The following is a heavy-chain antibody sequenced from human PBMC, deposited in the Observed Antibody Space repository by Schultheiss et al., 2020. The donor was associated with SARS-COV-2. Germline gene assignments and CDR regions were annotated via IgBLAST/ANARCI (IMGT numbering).Heavy chain of an antibody. V-gene: IGHV3-30*04. CDR1: GFTFSSYA. D-gene: IGHD1-26*01. CDR3: AKPKGGSYRYGMDV. CDR2: ISYDGSNK. J-gene: IGHJ6*02. Sequence: GGSLRLSCAASGFTFSSYAMHWVRQAPGKGLEWVAVISYDGSNKYYADSVKGRFTVSRDNSKNTLNLQMSSLRAEDTAVYYCAKPKGGSYRYGMDVWGQGTTVTVSS.